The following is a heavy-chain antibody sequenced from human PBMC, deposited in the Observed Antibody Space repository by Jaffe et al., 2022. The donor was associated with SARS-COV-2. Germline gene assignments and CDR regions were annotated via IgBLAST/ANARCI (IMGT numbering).Heavy chain of an antibody. D-gene: IGHD3-9*01. CDR3: ARFDNLSGFDL. CDR2: TWFDGKKK. J-gene: IGHJ3*01. V-gene: IGHV3-33*01. Sequence: QVRLVESGGGVVQPGRSLRLSCEASGFTFSSYVMHWVRQAPGKGLEWVAVTWFDGKKKFYVDSVEGRFTISRDNRKNTLSLQMNSLRAEDTALYFCARFDNLSGFDLWGQGTMVTVSS. CDR1: GFTFSSYV.